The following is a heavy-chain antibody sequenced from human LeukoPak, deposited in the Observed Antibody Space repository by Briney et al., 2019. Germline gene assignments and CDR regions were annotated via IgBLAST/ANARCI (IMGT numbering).Heavy chain of an antibody. CDR2: IIPIFGTA. Sequence: EASVKVSCKASGGTFSSYAISWVRQAPGQGLEWMGGIIPIFGTANYAQKFQGRVTITADESTSTAYMELSSLRSEDTAVYYCASERRKPHPDIVVVPAASYYYYYMDVWGKGTTVTVSS. CDR1: GGTFSSYA. V-gene: IGHV1-69*01. CDR3: ASERRKPHPDIVVVPAASYYYYYMDV. J-gene: IGHJ6*03. D-gene: IGHD2-2*01.